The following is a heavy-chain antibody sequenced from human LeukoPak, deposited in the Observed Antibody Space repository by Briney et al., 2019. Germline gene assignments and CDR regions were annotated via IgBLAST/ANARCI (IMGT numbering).Heavy chain of an antibody. CDR2: IYYSGST. CDR3: ARQDLADYYGMDV. V-gene: IGHV4-59*08. CDR1: GGSINSYY. J-gene: IGHJ6*02. Sequence: SETLSLTCTVSGGSINSYYWSWIRQPPGKGLERIGYIYYSGSTNYNPSLKSRVSISVDTSKNQFSLKLTSVTAADTAVYYCARQDLADYYGMDVWGQGTTVTVSS.